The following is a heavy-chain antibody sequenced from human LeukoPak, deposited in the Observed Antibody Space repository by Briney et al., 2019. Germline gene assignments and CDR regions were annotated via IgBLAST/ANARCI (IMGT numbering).Heavy chain of an antibody. V-gene: IGHV1-69*05. CDR3: AEGFLGYYYMDV. CDR2: IIPIFGTA. D-gene: IGHD3-3*01. Sequence: SVKVSCKASGGTFSSYAISCVRQAPGQGLEWMGRIIPIFGTANYAQKFQGRVTITTDESTSTAYMELSSLRSEDTAVYYCAEGFLGYYYMDVWGKGTTVTASS. J-gene: IGHJ6*03. CDR1: GGTFSSYA.